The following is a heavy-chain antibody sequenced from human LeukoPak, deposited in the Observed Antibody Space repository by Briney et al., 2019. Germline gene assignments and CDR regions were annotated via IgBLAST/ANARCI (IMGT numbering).Heavy chain of an antibody. J-gene: IGHJ3*02. V-gene: IGHV3-30-3*01. CDR2: ITSDGSKK. CDR3: ARTSLRYFGSGSYSLDVFDI. D-gene: IGHD3-10*01. CDR1: GFTFNTYA. Sequence: PGGSLRLSCAASGFTFNTYALHWIRQAPGKGLEWVAAITSDGSKKYYADSVKGRFTISRDNSKNTLYLQMNSLRADDTAVYFCARTSLRYFGSGSYSLDVFDIWGQGTIVTVSS.